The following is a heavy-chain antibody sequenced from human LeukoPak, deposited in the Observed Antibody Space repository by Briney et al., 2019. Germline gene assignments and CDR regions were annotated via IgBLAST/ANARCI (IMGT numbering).Heavy chain of an antibody. CDR1: GGSISSSSYY. CDR3: ARLYCSGGSCYSVEWFDP. V-gene: IGHV4-39*01. Sequence: PSETLSLTCTVSGGSISSSSYYWGWIRQPPGKGLEWLGSIYYSGSTYYNPSLKSRVTISVDTSKNQFSLKLSSVTAADTAVYYCARLYCSGGSCYSVEWFDPWGQGTLVTVSS. D-gene: IGHD2-15*01. J-gene: IGHJ5*02. CDR2: IYYSGST.